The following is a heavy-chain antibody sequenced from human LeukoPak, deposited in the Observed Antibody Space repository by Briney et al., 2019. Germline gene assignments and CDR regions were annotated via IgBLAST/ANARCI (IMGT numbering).Heavy chain of an antibody. Sequence: GGSLRLSCAASGFTFSSYWMHWVRQAPGKGLAWVSRINFDGSTTNYADSVKGRFIISRDNAKNTLYLQMNSLRAEDTAVYYCIRNVQSGFDIWGQGTMVTVSS. D-gene: IGHD3-3*01. J-gene: IGHJ3*02. CDR2: INFDGSTT. V-gene: IGHV3-74*01. CDR1: GFTFSSYW. CDR3: IRNVQSGFDI.